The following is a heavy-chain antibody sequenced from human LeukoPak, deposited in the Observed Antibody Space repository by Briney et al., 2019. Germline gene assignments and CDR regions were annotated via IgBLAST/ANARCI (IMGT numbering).Heavy chain of an antibody. CDR3: ARCPGWFDP. J-gene: IGHJ5*02. CDR1: GGSISSGGYY. V-gene: IGHV4-31*03. Sequence: SETLSLTCSVSGGSISSGGYYWSWIRQHPGKGLEWIGYIYYSGNTYYNPSLKSRITISVDTSKNQFSLNLTSVTAADTAVYYCARCPGWFDPWGQETLVTVSS. CDR2: IYYSGNT.